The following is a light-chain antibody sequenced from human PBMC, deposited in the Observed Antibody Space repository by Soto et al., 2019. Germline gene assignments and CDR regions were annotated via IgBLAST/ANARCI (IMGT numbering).Light chain of an antibody. Sequence: DIQMTQSPSTLSASVGDRVAITCRASQSISIWLAWYQQKPGKAPKLLIYKASSLESGVPSRFSGSGSGTDFPLTISSLQPDDFATYYCQQYNDYSWTFGQGTKLEIK. CDR3: QQYNDYSWT. CDR1: QSISIW. J-gene: IGKJ1*01. V-gene: IGKV1-5*03. CDR2: KAS.